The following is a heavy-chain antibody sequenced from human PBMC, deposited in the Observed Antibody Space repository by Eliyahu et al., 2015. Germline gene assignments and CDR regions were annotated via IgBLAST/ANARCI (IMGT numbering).Heavy chain of an antibody. Sequence: EVRLVESGGGSVQPGGSLRLSXAVSGFTFGXYWMHWVRQVPGKGPVWVSRINKDGSSLTYADSVKGRFTMSRDNAKSTLYLQLSNLRAEDTAVYFCAREQIAGNSNDALDIWGQGTMVTVSS. D-gene: IGHD4-23*01. V-gene: IGHV3-74*01. CDR3: AREQIAGNSNDALDI. CDR1: GFTFGXYW. J-gene: IGHJ3*02. CDR2: INKDGSSL.